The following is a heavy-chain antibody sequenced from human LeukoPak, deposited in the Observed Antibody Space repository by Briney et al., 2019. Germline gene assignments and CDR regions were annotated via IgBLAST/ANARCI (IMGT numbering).Heavy chain of an antibody. V-gene: IGHV4-39*01. CDR3: ARCSGSYDFDY. Sequence: SETLSLTCTVSGGSISSSSYYWGWIRQPPGKGLEWIGSIYYSGSTYYNPSLKSRVTISVDTSRNQFSLKLSSVTAADTAVYYCARCSGSYDFDYWGQGTLVTVSS. CDR1: GGSISSSSYY. D-gene: IGHD1-26*01. J-gene: IGHJ4*02. CDR2: IYYSGST.